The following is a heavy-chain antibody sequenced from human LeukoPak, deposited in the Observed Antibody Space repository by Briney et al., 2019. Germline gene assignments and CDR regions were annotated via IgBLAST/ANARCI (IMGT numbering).Heavy chain of an antibody. CDR3: AKSLYGSGSYYNWFDP. CDR1: GGYIRSYY. D-gene: IGHD3-10*01. Sequence: SETLSLTCTVSGGYIRSYYWSWIRQPPGKGLEWIGYIYYSGSTNYNPSLKRRVTISLDTSKNQFSLKLSSVTAADTAVYYCAKSLYGSGSYYNWFDPWGQGTLVTVSS. V-gene: IGHV4-59*12. CDR2: IYYSGST. J-gene: IGHJ5*02.